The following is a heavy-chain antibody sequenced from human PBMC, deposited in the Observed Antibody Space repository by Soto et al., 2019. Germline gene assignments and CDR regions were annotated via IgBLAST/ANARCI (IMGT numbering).Heavy chain of an antibody. CDR1: GGSISSSSYY. D-gene: IGHD3-3*01. Sequence: SETLSLTCTVSGGSISSSSYYWGWIRQPPGKGLEWIGSIYYSGSTYYNPSLKSRVTISVDTSKNQFSLKLSSVTAADTAVYYCARDRSAATIFSAYWGQGTLVTVSS. CDR2: IYYSGST. J-gene: IGHJ4*02. CDR3: ARDRSAATIFSAY. V-gene: IGHV4-39*02.